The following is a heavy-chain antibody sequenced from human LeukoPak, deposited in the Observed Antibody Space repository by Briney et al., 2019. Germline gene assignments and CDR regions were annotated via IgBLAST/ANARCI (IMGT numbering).Heavy chain of an antibody. V-gene: IGHV4-34*01. D-gene: IGHD6-13*01. J-gene: IGHJ4*02. CDR3: ARREPRSSWFYYFDY. CDR2: INHSGST. CDR1: GGSFSGYY. Sequence: SETLSLTCAVYGGSFSGYYWSWIRQPPGKGLEWIGEINHSGSTNYNPSLKSRVTISVDTSKNQFSLKLSSVTAADTAVYYCARREPRSSWFYYFDYWGQGTLVTVSS.